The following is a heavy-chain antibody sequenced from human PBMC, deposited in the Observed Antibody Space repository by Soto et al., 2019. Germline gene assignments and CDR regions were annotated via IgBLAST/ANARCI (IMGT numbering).Heavy chain of an antibody. D-gene: IGHD3-10*01. CDR3: ARHSPPFFYGSGPWDV. CDR1: GGSISNSY. J-gene: IGHJ6*02. Sequence: QVQLQESGPGLVRPSETLSLTCTVSGGSISNSYWSWIRQSPGKGLEWIGYIYSSGSTNYNPSLTSRFTISVATSKTPFSLKLSSLIAADTAVYYCARHSPPFFYGSGPWDVWGQGTTVTVSS. V-gene: IGHV4-59*08. CDR2: IYSSGST.